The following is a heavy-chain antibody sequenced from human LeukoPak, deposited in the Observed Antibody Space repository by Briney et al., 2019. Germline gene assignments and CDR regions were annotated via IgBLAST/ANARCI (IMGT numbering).Heavy chain of an antibody. CDR3: ARARTQYSDGSGLNWFDP. CDR2: VFSSGKT. D-gene: IGHD3-22*01. V-gene: IGHV4-31*03. J-gene: IGHJ5*02. Sequence: SQTLSLTCTVSGDSFSSGGYSWIRQLPGMGLERIGYVFSSGKTYYRTSLKSRVTISLDMSKNQFSLRLSSVTAADTAVYYCARARTQYSDGSGLNWFDPWGQGTLVTVSS. CDR1: GDSFSSGGY.